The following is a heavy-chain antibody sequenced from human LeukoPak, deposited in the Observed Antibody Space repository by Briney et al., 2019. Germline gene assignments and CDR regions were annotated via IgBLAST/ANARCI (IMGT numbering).Heavy chain of an antibody. CDR1: GFTFSDYY. CDR3: AREQVVPAASSIYYYYGMDV. J-gene: IGHJ6*02. V-gene: IGHV3-11*01. D-gene: IGHD2-2*01. Sequence: TGGSLRLSCAASGFTFSDYYMSWIRQAPGKGLEWVSYISSSGSTIYYADSVKGRFTISRDNAKNSLYLQMNSLRAEDTAVYYCAREQVVPAASSIYYYYGMDVWGQGTTVTVSS. CDR2: ISSSGSTI.